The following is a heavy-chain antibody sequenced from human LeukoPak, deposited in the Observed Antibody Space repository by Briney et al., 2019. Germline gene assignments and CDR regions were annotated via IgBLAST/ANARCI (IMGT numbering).Heavy chain of an antibody. V-gene: IGHV1-69*13. D-gene: IGHD3-22*01. CDR1: GGTFSSYA. CDR2: IIPIFGTA. Sequence: SVKVSCKASGGTFSSYAISWVRQAPGQGLEWMGGIIPIFGTASYAQKFQGRVTITADESTSTAYMELSSLRSEDTAVYYCARGYDSREIPPAYYYYYYGMDVWGQGTTVTVSS. CDR3: ARGYDSREIPPAYYYYYYGMDV. J-gene: IGHJ6*02.